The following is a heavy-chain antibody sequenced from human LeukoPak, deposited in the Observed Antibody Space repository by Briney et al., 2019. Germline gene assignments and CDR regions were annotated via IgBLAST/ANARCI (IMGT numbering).Heavy chain of an antibody. CDR2: ISYDGSNK. V-gene: IGHV3-30*04. CDR1: GFTFSSYA. D-gene: IGHD6-13*01. Sequence: GGSLRLSCAASGFTFSSYAMHWVRQAPGKGLEWVAVISYDGSNKYYADSVKGRFTISRDNSKNTLYLQMNSLRAEDTAVYYCARDLLRSSSWTSGDYWGQGTLVTVSS. CDR3: ARDLLRSSSWTSGDY. J-gene: IGHJ4*02.